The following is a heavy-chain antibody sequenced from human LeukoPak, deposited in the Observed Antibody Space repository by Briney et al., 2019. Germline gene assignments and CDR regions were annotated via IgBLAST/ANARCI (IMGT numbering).Heavy chain of an antibody. J-gene: IGHJ5*02. V-gene: IGHV1-69*13. CDR2: TIPIFGTA. D-gene: IGHD4-11*01. CDR1: GGTFSSYA. Sequence: ASVKVSCKASGGTFSSYAISWVRQAPGRGLEWMGGTIPIFGTANYAQKFQGRVTITADESTSTAYMELSSLRSEDTAVYYCARGGFGYSNYWFDPWGQGTLVTVSS. CDR3: ARGGFGYSNYWFDP.